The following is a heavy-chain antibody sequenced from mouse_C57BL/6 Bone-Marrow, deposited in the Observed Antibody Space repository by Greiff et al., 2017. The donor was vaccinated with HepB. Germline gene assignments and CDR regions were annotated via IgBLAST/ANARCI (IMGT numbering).Heavy chain of an antibody. CDR2: ISYDGSN. Sequence: DVKLQESGPGLVKPSQSLSLTCSVTGYSITSGYYWNWIRQFPGNKLEWMGYISYDGSNNYNPSLKNRISITRDTSKNQFFLKLNSVTTEDTATYYCARFYGSLFDFWGKGTTLTVSS. V-gene: IGHV3-6*01. J-gene: IGHJ2*01. CDR1: GYSITSGYY. CDR3: ARFYGSLFDF. D-gene: IGHD1-1*01.